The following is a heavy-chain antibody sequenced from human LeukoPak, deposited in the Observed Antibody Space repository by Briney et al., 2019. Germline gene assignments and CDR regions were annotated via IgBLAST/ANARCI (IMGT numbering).Heavy chain of an antibody. J-gene: IGHJ4*02. Sequence: GGSLRLSCAASGFTFDDYAMHWVRQAPGKGLEWVSAISGSSGSTYYADSVKGRFTISRDNSKNTLYLQMNSLGAEDTAVYYCAKSQWLGEDYWGQGTLVTVSS. D-gene: IGHD6-19*01. CDR2: ISGSSGST. V-gene: IGHV3-23*01. CDR1: GFTFDDYA. CDR3: AKSQWLGEDY.